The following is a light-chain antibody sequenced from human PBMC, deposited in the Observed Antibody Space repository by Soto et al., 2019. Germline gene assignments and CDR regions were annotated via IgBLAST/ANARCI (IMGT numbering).Light chain of an antibody. CDR1: QSVLYTSNNKNY. CDR3: QHYDSTLWT. J-gene: IGKJ1*01. V-gene: IGKV4-1*01. CDR2: WAS. Sequence: DIVMTQSPDSLAVSLRERATINCKSSQSVLYTSNNKNYLAWYQQKAGQAPKLLIYWASTRESGVTDRYSGSGSGTDFTLTISSLRTVYVAVYYCQHYDSTLWTFGQGTKVEIK.